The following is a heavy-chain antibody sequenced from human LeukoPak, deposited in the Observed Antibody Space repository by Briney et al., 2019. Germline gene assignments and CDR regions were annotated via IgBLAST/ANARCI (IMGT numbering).Heavy chain of an antibody. CDR3: AKLDSSWYHFDY. CDR2: IYYSGST. D-gene: IGHD6-13*01. J-gene: IGHJ4*02. Sequence: SETLSLTCTVSNGSISGYYWSWIRQPPGKGLEWIAYIYYSGSTDYNPSLKSRVTLSVDTSKNQFSLKVSSVTAADTAVYYCAKLDSSWYHFDYWGQGTLVTVSS. CDR1: NGSISGYY. V-gene: IGHV4-59*01.